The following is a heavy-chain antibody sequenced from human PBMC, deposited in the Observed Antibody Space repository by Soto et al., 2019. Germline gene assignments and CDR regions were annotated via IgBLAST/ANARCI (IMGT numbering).Heavy chain of an antibody. CDR3: AKVYDFWSEYSYHGMDV. D-gene: IGHD3-3*01. CDR2: ISGSGGST. Sequence: GGSLRLSCAASGFTFSSYAMSWVRQAPGKGLEWVSAISGSGGSTYYADSVKGRFTISRDNSKNTLYLQMNSLRAEDTAVYYCAKVYDFWSEYSYHGMDVWGQGTTVTVSS. CDR1: GFTFSSYA. V-gene: IGHV3-23*01. J-gene: IGHJ6*02.